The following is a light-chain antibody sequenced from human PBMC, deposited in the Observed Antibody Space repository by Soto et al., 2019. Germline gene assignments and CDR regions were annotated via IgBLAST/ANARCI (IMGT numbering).Light chain of an antibody. V-gene: IGLV2-14*01. CDR3: SSYRSISTPWV. J-gene: IGLJ3*02. CDR1: SSDVGGYNH. Sequence: QSVLTQPASVSGSPGQSITISCTGTSSDVGGYNHVSWYQQHPGKAPKLMIYEVSNRPSGVSNRFSGSKSGNTASLTISGLQAEDEADYYCSSYRSISTPWVFGGGTKVTVL. CDR2: EVS.